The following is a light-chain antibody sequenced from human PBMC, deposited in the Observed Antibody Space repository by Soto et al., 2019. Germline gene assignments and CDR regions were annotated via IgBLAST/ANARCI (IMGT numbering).Light chain of an antibody. Sequence: DIQMTQSPSSLSASVGDRVTITCRSSQSISSYLNWYHQKPGRAPTLLIYPAPSLQSGVPSRFSGSGSGTDFTLTISSLQPEDFATYYCQQSYISPYTFGQGTKLEIK. CDR3: QQSYISPYT. J-gene: IGKJ2*01. CDR2: PAP. V-gene: IGKV1-39*01. CDR1: QSISSY.